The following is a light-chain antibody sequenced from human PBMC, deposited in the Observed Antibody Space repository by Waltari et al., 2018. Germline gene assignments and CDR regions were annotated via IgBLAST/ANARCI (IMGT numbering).Light chain of an antibody. J-gene: IGLJ2*01. CDR1: SSNIGAGYD. Sequence: QSVLTQPPSVSGAPGQRVTISCTGSSSNIGAGYDVHWCQQLPGTAPKLLIYGNSNRPSGVPDRFAGSKSGTSASLAITGLHAEDEADYYCQSYDSSLSGSWVFGGGTKLTVL. CDR2: GNS. CDR3: QSYDSSLSGSWV. V-gene: IGLV1-40*01.